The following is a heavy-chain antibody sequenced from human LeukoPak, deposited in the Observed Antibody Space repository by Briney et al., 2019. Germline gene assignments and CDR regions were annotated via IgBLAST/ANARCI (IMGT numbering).Heavy chain of an antibody. CDR1: GFTFSSYS. Sequence: GGSLRLSCAASGFTFSSYSMNWVRQAPGKGLEWVSSISSSSSYIYYADSVKGRFTISRDNAKNSLYLQMNSLRAEDTAVYYCARTWEAAAGTSLWFDPWGQGTLVTVSS. CDR2: ISSSSSYI. J-gene: IGHJ5*02. V-gene: IGHV3-21*04. D-gene: IGHD6-13*01. CDR3: ARTWEAAAGTSLWFDP.